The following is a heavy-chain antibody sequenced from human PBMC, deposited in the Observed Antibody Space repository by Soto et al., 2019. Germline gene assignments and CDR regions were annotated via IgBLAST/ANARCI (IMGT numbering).Heavy chain of an antibody. D-gene: IGHD2-8*01. V-gene: IGHV4-59*01. J-gene: IGHJ3*02. CDR1: GGSMSFYS. CDR2: IHHSGDT. Sequence: SETLSLTCAVSGGSMSFYSWSWIRQPPGKGLEWIGYIHHSGDTDYNPSLKSRVTISDDRPHNQLSLKLTSVTTADTAVYYCARAHCSNGICYAFDIWGPGTKVTVSS. CDR3: ARAHCSNGICYAFDI.